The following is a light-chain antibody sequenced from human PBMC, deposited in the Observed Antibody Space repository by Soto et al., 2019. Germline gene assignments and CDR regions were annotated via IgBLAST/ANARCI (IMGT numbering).Light chain of an antibody. V-gene: IGKV3-15*01. CDR2: GAS. CDR1: QSGSSN. Sequence: EIVMTQSPATLSVSPGERATLSCRASQSGSSNLAWYQQKPGQAPRLLIYGASTRATGIPARFGGSGSGTDFTLTISSLQSEDFAVYYCQQYNNWLRTFGQGTKVDIK. CDR3: QQYNNWLRT. J-gene: IGKJ1*01.